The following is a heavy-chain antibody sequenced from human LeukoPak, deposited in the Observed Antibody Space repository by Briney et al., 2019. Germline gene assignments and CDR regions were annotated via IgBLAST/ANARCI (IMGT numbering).Heavy chain of an antibody. V-gene: IGHV1-18*01. J-gene: IGHJ4*02. D-gene: IGHD4-17*01. CDR2: ISAYNGNT. Sequence: EASVKVSCKASGYTFTSYGISWVRQAPGQGLEWMGWISAYNGNTNYAQKLQGRVTMTTDTSTSTAYMELRSLRSEDTAVYYCATTKIDFGDYLDYWGQGTLVTVSS. CDR1: GYTFTSYG. CDR3: ATTKIDFGDYLDY.